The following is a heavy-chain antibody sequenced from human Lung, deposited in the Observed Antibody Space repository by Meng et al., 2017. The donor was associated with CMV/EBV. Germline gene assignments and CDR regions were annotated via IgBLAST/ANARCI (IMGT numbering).Heavy chain of an antibody. J-gene: IGHJ6*02. CDR1: GYTFTSYD. V-gene: IGHV1-8*03. CDR3: ASGKTYYDFWSGYLTENGMDV. D-gene: IGHD3-3*01. CDR2: MNPNSGNT. Sequence: ASXXVSXKASGYTFTSYDINWVRQATGQGLEWMGWMNPNSGNTGYAQKFQGRVTITRNTSISTAYMELSSLRSEDTAVYYCASGKTYYDFWSGYLTENGMDVWXQGTTVT.